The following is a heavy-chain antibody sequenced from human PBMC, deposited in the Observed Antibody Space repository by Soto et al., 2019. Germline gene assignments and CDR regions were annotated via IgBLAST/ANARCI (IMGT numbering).Heavy chain of an antibody. D-gene: IGHD5-18*01. V-gene: IGHV1-3*01. CDR1: GYTFTSYA. J-gene: IGHJ4*02. Sequence: GASVKVSCKASGYTFTSYARHWVRQAPGQRLEWMGWINAGNGNTKYSQKFQGRVTITRDTSASTAYMELSSLRSEDTAVYYCARGLNGYLHYFDYWGQGTQVTVSS. CDR3: ARGLNGYLHYFDY. CDR2: INAGNGNT.